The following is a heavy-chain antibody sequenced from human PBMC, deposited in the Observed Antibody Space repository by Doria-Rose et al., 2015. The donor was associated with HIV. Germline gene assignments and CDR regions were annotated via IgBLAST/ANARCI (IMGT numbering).Heavy chain of an antibody. CDR2: ISYDGSNK. CDR1: TFSSYG. Sequence: TFSSYGMHWVRQAPGKGLEWVTVISYDGSNKYYADSVKGRFTISRDNSKNTLYLQLNSLRAEDTAVYYCAKAPDYRGYWYFDLWGRGTLVTVSS. J-gene: IGHJ2*01. CDR3: AKAPDYRGYWYFDL. D-gene: IGHD4-4*01. V-gene: IGHV3-30*18.